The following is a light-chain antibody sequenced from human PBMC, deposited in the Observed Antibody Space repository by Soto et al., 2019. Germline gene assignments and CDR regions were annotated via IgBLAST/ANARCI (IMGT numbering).Light chain of an antibody. CDR3: QQYDEWPLT. CDR2: GAS. J-gene: IGKJ3*01. V-gene: IGKV3-15*01. CDR1: QSIDNN. Sequence: EIVMTQSPATLSVAPGKRATLSCRASQSIDNNLAWYQQKPGPAPRLLIYGASTRATGIPARFSGSGSGTEFTLTISSLQSEDFAFYYCQQYDEWPLTFVPGTKVDIQ.